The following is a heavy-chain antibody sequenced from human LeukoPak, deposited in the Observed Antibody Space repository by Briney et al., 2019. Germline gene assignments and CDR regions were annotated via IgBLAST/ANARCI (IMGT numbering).Heavy chain of an antibody. V-gene: IGHV3-7*01. J-gene: IGHJ4*02. D-gene: IGHD6-13*01. Sequence: GWSLRLSCVASGFTFSDYWMSWVRQAPGKGLEWVANIKQDGSEKSYVDSVRGRFTISRDNAKNSLFLQMNSLRAEDTAVYFCARDPSRQAGYSSSWVDYWGQGTLVTVSS. CDR3: ARDPSRQAGYSSSWVDY. CDR2: IKQDGSEK. CDR1: GFTFSDYW.